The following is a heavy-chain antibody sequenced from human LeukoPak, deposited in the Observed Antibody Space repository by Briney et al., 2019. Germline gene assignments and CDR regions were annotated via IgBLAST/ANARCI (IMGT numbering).Heavy chain of an antibody. CDR3: AKDLRGYYGSGH. D-gene: IGHD3-10*01. V-gene: IGHV1-24*01. Sequence: ASVNVSCKVSGYTLTDLSIHWVRQAPGKGLEWMGGFDPEDGETIHAQKFQGRVTMTEDTSTDTAYMELSSLRSEDTAVYYCAKDLRGYYGSGHWGQGTLVTVSS. CDR1: GYTLTDLS. CDR2: FDPEDGET. J-gene: IGHJ4*02.